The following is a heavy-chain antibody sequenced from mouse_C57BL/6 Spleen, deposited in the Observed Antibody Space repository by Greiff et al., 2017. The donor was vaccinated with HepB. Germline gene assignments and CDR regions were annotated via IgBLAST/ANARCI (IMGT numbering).Heavy chain of an antibody. CDR1: GYTFTSYW. CDR3: ARMVKRAMDY. D-gene: IGHD2-3*01. CDR2: IDPSDSYT. J-gene: IGHJ4*01. Sequence: QVQLQQPGAELVMPGASVKLSCKASGYTFTSYWMHWVKQRPGQGLEWIGEIDPSDSYTNYNQKFKGKSTLTVDKSSSTAYMQLSSLTSEDSAVYYGARMVKRAMDYWGQRTSVTVSS. V-gene: IGHV1-69*01.